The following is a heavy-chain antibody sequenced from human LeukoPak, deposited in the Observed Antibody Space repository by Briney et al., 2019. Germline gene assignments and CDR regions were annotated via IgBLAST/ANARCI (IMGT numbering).Heavy chain of an antibody. CDR1: GFTFSTYN. J-gene: IGHJ6*03. Sequence: GGSLRLSCAASGFTFSTYNMNWVRHAPGKGLEWISSITSSSSYIYYADSVKGRFTISRDNAKNSLYLQMNSLSPDDTAVYFCARDPYSGNYGNDYYYYMDVWGKGITVTISS. CDR3: ARDPYSGNYGNDYYYYMDV. CDR2: ITSSSSYI. V-gene: IGHV3-21*06. D-gene: IGHD1-26*01.